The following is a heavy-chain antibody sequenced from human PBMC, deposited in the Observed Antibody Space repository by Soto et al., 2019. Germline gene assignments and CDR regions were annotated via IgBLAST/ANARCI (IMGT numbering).Heavy chain of an antibody. CDR2: IIPISGRT. CDR3: ATRGTQGRWLEFADY. V-gene: IGHV1-69*01. D-gene: IGHD5-12*01. Sequence: QVQLVQSGAEVKRPGSSVKVSCEASGGTFSSLGFTWVRQAPGQGLEWMGGIIPISGRTTFAPKFLGRVTITADESTRTTYMELTALTSDDTAIYYCATRGTQGRWLEFADYWGQGTLVTGSS. J-gene: IGHJ4*02. CDR1: GGTFSSLG.